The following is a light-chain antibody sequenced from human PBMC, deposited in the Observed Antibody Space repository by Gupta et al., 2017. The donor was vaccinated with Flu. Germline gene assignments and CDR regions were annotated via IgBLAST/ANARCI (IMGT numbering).Light chain of an antibody. Sequence: EIVITQSPATLSVSPGESATLSCRARQSVSSNLAWYQQKPGQAPRLLIYGASTRGTGIPARFSGSGFGKDFPLTISSRQSEDFAVYDCQQDKNWPPGSFGQGTKMEIK. V-gene: IGKV3D-15*01. CDR2: GAS. CDR3: QQDKNWPPGS. J-gene: IGKJ2*04. CDR1: QSVSSN.